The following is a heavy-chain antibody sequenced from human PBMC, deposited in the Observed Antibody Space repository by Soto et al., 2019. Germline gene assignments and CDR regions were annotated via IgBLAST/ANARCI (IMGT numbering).Heavy chain of an antibody. CDR2: IHPSGQPI. J-gene: IGHJ3*01. V-gene: IGHV3-48*03. CDR1: GFTFSSSE. CDR3: ARRSSR. Sequence: EVQLVESGGGLVQPGGSLRLSCAVSGFTFSSSEMYWVRQAPGKGLEWISYIHPSGQPIFYADSVKGRFTISRDNANNSLFVQMNGLKAEDTAVYYCARRSSRWGQGTMVTVSS.